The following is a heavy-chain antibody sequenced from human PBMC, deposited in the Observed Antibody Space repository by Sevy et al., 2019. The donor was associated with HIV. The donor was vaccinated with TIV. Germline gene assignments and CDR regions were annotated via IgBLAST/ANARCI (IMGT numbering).Heavy chain of an antibody. CDR3: TTDTGISDYDFWSSRDDTLDN. CDR1: GFTFSNAW. V-gene: IGHV3-15*01. D-gene: IGHD3-3*01. J-gene: IGHJ3*02. Sequence: GGSLRLSCAASGFTFSNAWMSWVRQAPGKGLEWVGRIKSKTDGGTTDYAAPVKGRFTISTDESKNTLYLQMNSLKTEDTAVYYCTTDTGISDYDFWSSRDDTLDNWGQGTMVTVSS. CDR2: IKSKTDGGTT.